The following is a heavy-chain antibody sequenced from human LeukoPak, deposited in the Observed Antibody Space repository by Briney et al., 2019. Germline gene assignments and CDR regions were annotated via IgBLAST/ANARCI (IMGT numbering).Heavy chain of an antibody. J-gene: IGHJ6*02. Sequence: PSETLSLTCTVSGGSISSYYWSWIRQPPGKGLEWIGYIYYSGSTNYNPSLKSRVTISVDTSKNQFSLKLSSVTAADTAVYYCVRGRVPASHGYYYYGMDVWGQGTTVTVSS. D-gene: IGHD2-2*01. CDR1: GGSISSYY. CDR2: IYYSGST. V-gene: IGHV4-59*01. CDR3: VRGRVPASHGYYYYGMDV.